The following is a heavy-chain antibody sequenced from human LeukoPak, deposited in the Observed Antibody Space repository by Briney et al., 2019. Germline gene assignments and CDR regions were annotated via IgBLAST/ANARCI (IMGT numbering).Heavy chain of an antibody. D-gene: IGHD3-22*01. V-gene: IGHV4-30-4*01. CDR1: VGGISSSEYY. CDR3: ARDYYDSSGYYFDY. Sequence: SETVCLTCTVSVGGISSSEYYWSWMRQPPGRGPEWIGYSYYSGSTYYNPSLKSRVTISVDTSKNQFSLKLSSVTAADTAVYYCARDYYDSSGYYFDYWGQGTLVTVSS. J-gene: IGHJ4*02. CDR2: SYYSGST.